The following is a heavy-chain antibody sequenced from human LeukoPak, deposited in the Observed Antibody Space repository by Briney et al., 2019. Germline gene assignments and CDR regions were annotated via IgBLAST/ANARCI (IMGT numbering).Heavy chain of an antibody. CDR1: GGTFSSYA. D-gene: IGHD6-19*01. J-gene: IGHJ4*02. CDR3: ARDGEDIAVAGTNYFDY. V-gene: IGHV1-69*13. CDR2: IIPIFGTA. Sequence: VKVSCKASGGTFSSYAISWVRQAPGQGLEWMGGIIPIFGTANYAQKFQGRVTITADESTSTAYMELSSLRSEDTAVYYCARDGEDIAVAGTNYFDYWGQGTLVTVSS.